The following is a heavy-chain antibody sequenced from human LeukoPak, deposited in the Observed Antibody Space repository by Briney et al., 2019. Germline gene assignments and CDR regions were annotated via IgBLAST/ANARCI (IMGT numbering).Heavy chain of an antibody. CDR3: ARGSGWPSGGFDY. J-gene: IGHJ4*02. CDR1: GFTVSSNY. V-gene: IGHV3-66*01. D-gene: IGHD6-19*01. Sequence: PGGSLRLSCAASGFTVSSNYMSWVRQAPGKGLEWVSVIYSGGSTYYADSVKGRFTISRDSSKNTLYLQMNSLRSEDTAVYYCARGSGWPSGGFDYWGQGTLVTVSS. CDR2: IYSGGST.